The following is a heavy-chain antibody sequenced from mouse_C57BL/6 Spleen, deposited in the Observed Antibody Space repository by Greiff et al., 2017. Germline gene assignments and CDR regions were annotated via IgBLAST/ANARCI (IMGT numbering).Heavy chain of an antibody. J-gene: IGHJ2*01. CDR1: GYTFTSYW. CDR2: IDPSDSYT. CDR3: ARWYYGSSLDY. Sequence: QVQLQQPGAELVMPGASVKLSCKASGYTFTSYWMHWVKQRPGQGLEWIGEIDPSDSYTNYNQKFKGKSTLTVDKSSSTAYMQLSSLTSEDSAVYYCARWYYGSSLDYWGQGTTLTVSS. D-gene: IGHD1-1*01. V-gene: IGHV1-69*01.